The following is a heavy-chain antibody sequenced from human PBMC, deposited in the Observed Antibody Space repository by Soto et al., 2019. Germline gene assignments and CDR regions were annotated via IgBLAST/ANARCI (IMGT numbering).Heavy chain of an antibody. CDR3: ARQPNYDILTGAVSDY. CDR2: IDPSDSYT. D-gene: IGHD3-9*01. J-gene: IGHJ4*02. Sequence: PGESLKISCKGSGYSFTSYRISWVRQMPGKGLEWMGRIDPSDSYTNYSPSFQGHVTISADKSISTAYLQWSSLKASDTAMYYCARQPNYDILTGAVSDYWGQGTLVTVS. CDR1: GYSFTSYR. V-gene: IGHV5-10-1*01.